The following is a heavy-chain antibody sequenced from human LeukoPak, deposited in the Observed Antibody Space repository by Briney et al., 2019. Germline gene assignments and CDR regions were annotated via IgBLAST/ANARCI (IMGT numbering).Heavy chain of an antibody. D-gene: IGHD3-16*01. CDR2: ISSSGSAI. J-gene: IGHJ6*03. CDR1: GFTFSSYE. CDR3: ARDHYDSYHMDV. Sequence: GGSLRLSCAASGFTFSSYEMNWVRQAPGKGLEWVSYISSSGSAIYYADSVKGRFTISRDNAKNSLYLQMNSLRAEDTAVYYCARDHYDSYHMDVWGKGTTVTVSS. V-gene: IGHV3-48*03.